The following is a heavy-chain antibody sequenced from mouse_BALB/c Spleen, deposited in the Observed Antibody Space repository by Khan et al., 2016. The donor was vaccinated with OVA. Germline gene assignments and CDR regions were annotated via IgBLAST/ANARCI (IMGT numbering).Heavy chain of an antibody. V-gene: IGHV1-4*01. J-gene: IGHJ4*01. CDR3: ARIYYDCDGYYAIDY. CDR2: INPSSGYT. D-gene: IGHD2-4*01. CDR1: GYTFTNYT. Sequence: QVRLQQSGAELARPGASVKMSCKASGYTFTNYTMHWVKQRPGQGLEWIGYINPSSGYTNYNQKFKDKATLTADKSSSTAYMQLSSLTSEDSAVYYCARIYYDCDGYYAIDYWGQGTSVTVSS.